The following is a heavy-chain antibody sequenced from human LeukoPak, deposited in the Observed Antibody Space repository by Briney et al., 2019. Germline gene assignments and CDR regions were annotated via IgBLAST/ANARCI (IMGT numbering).Heavy chain of an antibody. CDR1: GDIVSSNSAA. D-gene: IGHD6-19*01. CDR3: ARDRIAVADDNWFDP. V-gene: IGHV6-1*01. J-gene: IGHJ5*02. Sequence: SQTLSLTCAISGDIVSSNSAAWHWIRQSPSRGLEWLGRTYYRSKWYNDYAVSVKSRITINPDTSKNQFSLQLNSVTPEDTAVYYCARDRIAVADDNWFDPWGQGTLVTVSS. CDR2: TYYRSKWYN.